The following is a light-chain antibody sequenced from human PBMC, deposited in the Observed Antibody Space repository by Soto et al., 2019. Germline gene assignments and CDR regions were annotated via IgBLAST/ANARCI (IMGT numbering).Light chain of an antibody. Sequence: EIVLTQSPATLSLSPGERATLSCRASQSVSSYLAWYQQKPGQAPRLLIYDASNRATGIPARFSGSGSGTDFTLTITSIEPEEFAGYYCQHRSNWLAFGGGTKVEIK. CDR1: QSVSSY. V-gene: IGKV3-11*01. J-gene: IGKJ4*01. CDR3: QHRSNWLA. CDR2: DAS.